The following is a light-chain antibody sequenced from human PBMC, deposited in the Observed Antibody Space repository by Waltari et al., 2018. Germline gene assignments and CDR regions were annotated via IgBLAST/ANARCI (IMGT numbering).Light chain of an antibody. V-gene: IGKV3-20*01. CDR1: QSVSSNY. CDR3: QHYGSSPFT. CDR2: GAS. Sequence: EIVLTQSPGTLSLSPGKRATLSCRASQSVSSNYLAWYQQKPGQAPRLLIYGASSRATGIPDRFSGSGSGTDFTLTISRLEAEDFAVYFCQHYGSSPFTFGGGTKVEIK. J-gene: IGKJ4*01.